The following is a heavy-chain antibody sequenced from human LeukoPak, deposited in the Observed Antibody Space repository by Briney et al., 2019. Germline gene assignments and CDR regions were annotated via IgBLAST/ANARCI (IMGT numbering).Heavy chain of an antibody. V-gene: IGHV3-20*04. CDR3: ARGYYYDSSGYYAG. Sequence: GGSLRLSCAASGFTFDDYGMSWVRQAPGRGLEWVSGINWNGGSTGYADSVKGRFTISRDNAKNSLYLQMNSLRAEDTALYYCARGYYYDSSGYYAGWGQGTLVTVSP. CDR2: INWNGGST. J-gene: IGHJ4*02. CDR1: GFTFDDYG. D-gene: IGHD3-22*01.